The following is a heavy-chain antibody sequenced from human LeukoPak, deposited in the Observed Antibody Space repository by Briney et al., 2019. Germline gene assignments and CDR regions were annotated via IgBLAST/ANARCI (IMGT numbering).Heavy chain of an antibody. CDR1: GGSFSSYY. CDR3: AITGRAAYDY. D-gene: IGHD1-20*01. Sequence: SETLSLTCAVYGGSFSSYYWSWIRQPPGKGLEWIGGINHSASTNYNPSLKSRVTISGDTSKNEFSLKLSSVTAADTAVYYCAITGRAAYDYWGQGTLVTVSS. J-gene: IGHJ4*02. V-gene: IGHV4-34*01. CDR2: INHSAST.